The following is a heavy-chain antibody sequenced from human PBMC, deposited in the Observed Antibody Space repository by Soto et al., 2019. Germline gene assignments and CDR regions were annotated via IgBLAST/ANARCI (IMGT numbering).Heavy chain of an antibody. Sequence: QVQLVESGGGVVQPGRSLRLSCAASGFTFSSYGMHWVRQAPGKGLEWVAVISYDGSNKYYADSVKGRFTISRDNSKNTLYLQMNSLRAEDTAVYYCAKDLLRDDSYGQRGEVDYYYYGMDVWGQGTTDTVSS. CDR1: GFTFSSYG. D-gene: IGHD5-18*01. CDR2: ISYDGSNK. CDR3: AKDLLRDDSYGQRGEVDYYYYGMDV. V-gene: IGHV3-30*18. J-gene: IGHJ6*02.